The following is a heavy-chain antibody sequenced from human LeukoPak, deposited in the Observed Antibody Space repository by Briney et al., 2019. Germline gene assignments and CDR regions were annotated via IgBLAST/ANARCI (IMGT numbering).Heavy chain of an antibody. D-gene: IGHD5-18*01. Sequence: GGSLRLSCAASGFIFSDYYMTWIRQAPGKGLEWLGFIRSKTHSGATECAASVRGRFTISRDDSKSIAYLQMNSLKIEDTAMYYCTRGYSYGFHWGQGTLVTVSS. CDR3: TRGYSYGFH. J-gene: IGHJ4*02. CDR1: GFIFSDYY. V-gene: IGHV3-49*03. CDR2: IRSKTHSGAT.